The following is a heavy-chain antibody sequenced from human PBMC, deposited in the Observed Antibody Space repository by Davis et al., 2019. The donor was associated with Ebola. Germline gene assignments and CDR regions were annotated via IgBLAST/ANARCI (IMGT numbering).Heavy chain of an antibody. CDR3: ARDLEVGQWLVLASFDY. J-gene: IGHJ4*02. CDR2: ISSSSSTI. Sequence: GGSLRLSCAASGFTFSSYSMNWVRQAPGKGLEWVSYISSSSSTIYYADSVKGRFTISRDNAKNSLYLQMNSLRDEDTAVYYCARDLEVGQWLVLASFDYWGQGTLVTVSS. D-gene: IGHD6-19*01. V-gene: IGHV3-48*02. CDR1: GFTFSSYS.